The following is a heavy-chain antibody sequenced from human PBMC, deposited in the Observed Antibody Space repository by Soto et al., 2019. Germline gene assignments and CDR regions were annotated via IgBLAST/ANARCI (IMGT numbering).Heavy chain of an antibody. CDR2: ISAYNGNT. CDR3: ARERITMVRGPDAFDI. D-gene: IGHD3-10*01. CDR1: GYTFTSYG. V-gene: IGHV1-18*01. Sequence: ASVKVSCKASGYTFTSYGISWVRQAPGQGLEWMGWISAYNGNTNYAQKLQGRVTMTTDTSTSTAYMELRSLRSDDTAVYYCARERITMVRGPDAFDIWGQGTMVTVSS. J-gene: IGHJ3*02.